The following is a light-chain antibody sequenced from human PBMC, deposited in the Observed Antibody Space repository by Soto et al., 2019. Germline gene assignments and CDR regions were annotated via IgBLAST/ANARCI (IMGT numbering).Light chain of an antibody. J-gene: IGKJ1*01. V-gene: IGKV3-20*01. CDR1: QSVSNNY. CDR3: HQYGNSGS. CDR2: GAS. Sequence: ESVLKQTPGTPSLSPGERATLSCRASQSVSNNYLAWYQQKPGQAPRLLIYGASNRATGIPDRFSGSGSGTDFTLTIGRLEPEDFAVYYCHQYGNSGSFGQGTKVDIK.